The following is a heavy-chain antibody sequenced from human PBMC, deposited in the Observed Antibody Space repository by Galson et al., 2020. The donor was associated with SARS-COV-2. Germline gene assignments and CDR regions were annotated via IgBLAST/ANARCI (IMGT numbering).Heavy chain of an antibody. CDR3: GSSWGPNWGSFDY. V-gene: IGHV4-34*01. CDR2: INESGST. D-gene: IGHD7-27*01. J-gene: IGHJ4*02. CDR1: GGSFGHYY. Sequence: SQASETLSLTCDVSGGSFGHYYWAWIRQSPGKGLEWIGEINESGSTNYNPSLKSRVTMSVDTSKKQFSLKLSSVTAADAAVYYCGSSWGPNWGSFDYWGQGILVTVSS.